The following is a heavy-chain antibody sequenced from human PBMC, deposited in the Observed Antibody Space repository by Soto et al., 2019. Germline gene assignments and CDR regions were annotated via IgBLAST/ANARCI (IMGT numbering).Heavy chain of an antibody. Sequence: ASVKVSCKASGYTFTSYGISWVRQAPGQGLEWMGWISAYNGNTNYAQKLQGRVTMTTDTSTSTAYMELRSLRSDDTAVYYCARDLVVPAAIMRFDPWGQGTLGTVSS. V-gene: IGHV1-18*01. J-gene: IGHJ5*02. D-gene: IGHD2-2*02. CDR2: ISAYNGNT. CDR1: GYTFTSYG. CDR3: ARDLVVPAAIMRFDP.